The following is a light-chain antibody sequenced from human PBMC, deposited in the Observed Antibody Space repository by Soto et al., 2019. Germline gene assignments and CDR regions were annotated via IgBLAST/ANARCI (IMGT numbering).Light chain of an antibody. CDR3: QQSYRAPWK. V-gene: IGKV1-39*01. J-gene: IGKJ1*01. CDR1: QSISTY. CDR2: DAS. Sequence: DIQMTQSPSSLAASVGARVTITCRASQSISTYLNWYQQKPGKAPKVLIFDASRLQSGVASRFSGSGSGTDFTLTISRLQPEDSATYYCQQSYRAPWKFGQGTKVQVK.